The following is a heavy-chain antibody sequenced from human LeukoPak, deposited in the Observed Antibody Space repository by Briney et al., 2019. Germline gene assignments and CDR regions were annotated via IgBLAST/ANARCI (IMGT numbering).Heavy chain of an antibody. J-gene: IGHJ5*02. D-gene: IGHD2-2*01. CDR2: TYYRSTWYN. CDR1: GDSVSSSSVT. CDR3: ARRLTQYDCYDP. Sequence: SQTLSLTCAISGDSVSSSSVTWNWIRQSPSRGLEWLGRTYYRSTWYNDYAVSVRGRITVNPDTSKNQFSLHLNSVTPEDTAVYYCARRLTQYDCYDPWGQGILVTVSS. V-gene: IGHV6-1*01.